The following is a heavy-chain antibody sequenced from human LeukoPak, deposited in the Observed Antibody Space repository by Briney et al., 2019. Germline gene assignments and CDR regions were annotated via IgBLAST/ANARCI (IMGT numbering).Heavy chain of an antibody. Sequence: PGGSLRLSCAASGFTFDDYAMHWVRQAPGKGLEWVSGISWNSGSIGYADSVKGRFTISRDNAKNSLYLQMNSLRAEDTALYYCARVGRISDYWGQGTLVTVSS. CDR1: GFTFDDYA. J-gene: IGHJ4*02. V-gene: IGHV3-9*01. CDR3: ARVGRISDY. CDR2: ISWNSGSI.